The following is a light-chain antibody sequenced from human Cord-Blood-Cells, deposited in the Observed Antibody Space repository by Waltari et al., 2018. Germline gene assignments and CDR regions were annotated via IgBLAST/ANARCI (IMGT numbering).Light chain of an antibody. CDR2: YDS. Sequence: SYVLTQPPSVSVAPGKTARITCGGNNIGSKSVHWYQQKPGQAPVLVIYYDSDRPSRIPEGFSGSNAGNTATLTISRGEAGDEADYYCQVWDSSSVVCGGGTKLTVL. V-gene: IGLV3-21*04. CDR3: QVWDSSSVV. J-gene: IGLJ2*01. CDR1: NIGSKS.